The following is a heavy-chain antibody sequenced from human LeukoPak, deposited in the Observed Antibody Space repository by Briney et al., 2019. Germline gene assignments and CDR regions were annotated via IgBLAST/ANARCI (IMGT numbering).Heavy chain of an antibody. V-gene: IGHV1-69*04. J-gene: IGHJ4*02. CDR2: IIPILGIA. Sequence: ASVKVSCKASGYTFTSYDIDWVRQATGQGLEWMGRIIPILGIANYAQKFQGRVTITADKSTSTAYMELSSLRSEDTAVYYCARADEGARLFDYWGQGTLVTVSS. CDR3: ARADEGARLFDY. CDR1: GYTFTSYD. D-gene: IGHD1-26*01.